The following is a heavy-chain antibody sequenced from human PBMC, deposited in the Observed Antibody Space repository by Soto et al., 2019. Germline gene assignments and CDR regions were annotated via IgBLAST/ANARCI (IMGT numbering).Heavy chain of an antibody. CDR2: ISATGGST. V-gene: IGHV3-23*01. CDR1: GFTFNNYA. CDR3: AKDWFSGEYNYGWGLFDY. D-gene: IGHD5-18*01. Sequence: EVQLLESGGGLVQPGGSLSLSCAISGFTFNNYAMSWVRQAPGKGLELVSGISATGGSTVYADSVRGRFTLSRDNSKNTLSLKMNSLRAEDTAIYYCAKDWFSGEYNYGWGLFDYWGQGTLVAVSS. J-gene: IGHJ4*02.